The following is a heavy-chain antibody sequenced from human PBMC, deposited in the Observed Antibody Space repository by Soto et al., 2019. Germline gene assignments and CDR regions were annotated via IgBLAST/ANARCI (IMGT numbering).Heavy chain of an antibody. CDR1: GFTFSSYA. Sequence: QVQLVESGGGVVQPGRSLRLACTPSGFTFSSYAMQWVRQAPGKGLEWVGVISSDGSNKYYGDFVKGRFTISRDNSKNILYLQMNSLRAEDTAVYYCAKDAAAAGTFDYWGQGTLVTVSS. CDR2: ISSDGSNK. D-gene: IGHD6-13*01. V-gene: IGHV3-30*18. J-gene: IGHJ4*02. CDR3: AKDAAAAGTFDY.